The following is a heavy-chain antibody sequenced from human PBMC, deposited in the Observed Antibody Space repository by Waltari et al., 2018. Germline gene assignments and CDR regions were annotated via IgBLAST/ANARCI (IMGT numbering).Heavy chain of an antibody. CDR2: IYTSGSP. CDR1: GGSISSYY. Sequence: QVQLQESGPGLVKPSETLSLTCTVSGGSISSYYWSWIRQPAGKGLEWIVRIYTSGSPTCRPSLAARVTTSVATSKTPFSLKLRSVPAADTAVYYCARGGVVPAAIGWFDPWGQGTLVTVSS. D-gene: IGHD2-2*01. CDR3: ARGGVVPAAIGWFDP. V-gene: IGHV4-4*07. J-gene: IGHJ5*02.